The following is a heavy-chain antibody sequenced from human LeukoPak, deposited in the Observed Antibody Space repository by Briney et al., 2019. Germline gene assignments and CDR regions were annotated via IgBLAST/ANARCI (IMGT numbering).Heavy chain of an antibody. CDR3: ARGGGSYPNWFDP. Sequence: ASVKVSCKASGYTFISYGITWVRLAPGQGLEWMGWMNPNSGNTGYAQKFQGRVTTTRNTSISTAYMELSSLRSEDTAVYYCARGGGSYPNWFDPWGQGTLVTVSS. D-gene: IGHD1-26*01. V-gene: IGHV1-8*03. J-gene: IGHJ5*02. CDR2: MNPNSGNT. CDR1: GYTFISYG.